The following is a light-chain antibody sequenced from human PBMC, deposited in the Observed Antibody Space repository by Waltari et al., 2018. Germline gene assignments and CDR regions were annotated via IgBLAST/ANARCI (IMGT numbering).Light chain of an antibody. CDR3: QQYNSDLGYS. V-gene: IGKV1-5*03. J-gene: IGKJ2*03. CDR2: RAS. Sequence: DFQMTQSPSTLSAFVGDRVTIICRASQNIGTWVAWYQQKPGKAPKLLIYRASNLESGVPSRFSGSGSGTEFTLTISSLQPDDLATYYCQQYNSDLGYSLGQGTKLEIK. CDR1: QNIGTW.